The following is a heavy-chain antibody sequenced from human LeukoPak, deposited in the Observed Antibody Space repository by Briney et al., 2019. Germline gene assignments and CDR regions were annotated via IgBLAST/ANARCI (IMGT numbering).Heavy chain of an antibody. CDR1: GDSVTSNSAA. V-gene: IGHV6-1*01. CDR2: TYYSAKWYN. Sequence: SQTLSLTCAISGDSVTSNSAAWNWIRQSPWRGLEWLGRTYYSAKWYNDYAVSVKSRITINPDTSKYQLILQLTSVTPEDTAVYYCAREKSVGWVDDAFDIWGQGTMVTVSS. J-gene: IGHJ3*02. D-gene: IGHD6-19*01. CDR3: AREKSVGWVDDAFDI.